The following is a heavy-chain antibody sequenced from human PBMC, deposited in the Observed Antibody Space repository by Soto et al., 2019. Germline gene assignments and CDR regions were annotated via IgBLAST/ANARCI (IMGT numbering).Heavy chain of an antibody. V-gene: IGHV4-39*01. CDR1: GGSISSSSYY. CDR2: IYYSGST. Sequence: QLQLQESGPGLVKPSETLSLTCTVSGGSISSSSYYWGWIRQPPGKGLEWIGSIYYSGSTYYNPSLKSRVTISVDTSKNQFSLKLSSVTAADTAVYYCARHYGEMATPDYWGQETLVTVSS. D-gene: IGHD5-12*01. CDR3: ARHYGEMATPDY. J-gene: IGHJ4*02.